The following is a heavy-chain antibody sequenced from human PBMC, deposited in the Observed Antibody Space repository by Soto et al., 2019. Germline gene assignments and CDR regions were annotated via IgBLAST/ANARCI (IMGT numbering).Heavy chain of an antibody. V-gene: IGHV1-18*01. CDR3: ARKSSSSSWFDH. J-gene: IGHJ5*02. CDR2: ISTYDGNT. CDR1: GYTFFTYG. D-gene: IGHD6-6*01. Sequence: ASVKVSCKASGYTFFTYGITWVRQAPGQGLEWMGWISTYDGNTDYAQKLQGRVTMTTDTSTRTAYMELRSLRSDDTAGYYCARKSSSSSWFDHWGQGTLVTVSS.